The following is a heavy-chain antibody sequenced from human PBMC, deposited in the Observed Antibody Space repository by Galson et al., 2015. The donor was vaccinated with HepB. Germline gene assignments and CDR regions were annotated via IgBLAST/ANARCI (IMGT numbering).Heavy chain of an antibody. J-gene: IGHJ4*02. CDR2: ISSSSSDI. V-gene: IGHV3-21*05. CDR3: VAGVYCSGGSCY. CDR1: GFTFSSYN. D-gene: IGHD2-15*01. Sequence: SLRLSCAASGFTFSSYNMNWVRQAPGKGLEWVSYISSSSSDIYHTDSVKGRFIISRDNAKNSLYLQMNSLRAEDTAVYYCVAGVYCSGGSCYWGQGTLVTVSS.